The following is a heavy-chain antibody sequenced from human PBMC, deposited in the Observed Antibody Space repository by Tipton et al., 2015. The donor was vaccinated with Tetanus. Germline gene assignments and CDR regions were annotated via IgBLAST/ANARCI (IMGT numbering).Heavy chain of an antibody. CDR1: GYTFVNYG. CDR3: ARDLRWFSGTSHFDY. Sequence: QSGPEVKKPGASVKVSCKTSGYTFVNYGISWVRQAPGQGLEWMAWINPYNGNTNFAQKLRDRVTMTIDTSTGTAYMSLTSLTSDDTAVYYCARDLRWFSGTSHFDYWGQGTLLTVSS. CDR2: INPYNGNT. D-gene: IGHD3-10*01. V-gene: IGHV1-18*01. J-gene: IGHJ4*02.